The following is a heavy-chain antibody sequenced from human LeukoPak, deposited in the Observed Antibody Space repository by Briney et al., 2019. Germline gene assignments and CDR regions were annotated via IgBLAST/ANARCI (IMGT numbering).Heavy chain of an antibody. D-gene: IGHD1-26*01. V-gene: IGHV3-48*04. Sequence: GGSLRLSCAASGFTFSSYSMNWVRQAPGKGLEWVSFISSSSSTIYYADSVKGRFTISRDNAKNSLYLQMNSLKAEDTAVYYCARDRGGSYSAIDYWGQGTLVTVSS. CDR3: ARDRGGSYSAIDY. J-gene: IGHJ4*02. CDR2: ISSSSSTI. CDR1: GFTFSSYS.